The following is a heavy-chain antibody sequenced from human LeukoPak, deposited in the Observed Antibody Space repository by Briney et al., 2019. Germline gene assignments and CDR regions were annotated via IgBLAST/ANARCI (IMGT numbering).Heavy chain of an antibody. Sequence: GGSLRLSCAASGFTFSDYYMSWIRQAPGKGLDWVSYISSSGSTIYYADSVKGRFTISRDNAKNSLYLQMDSLRAEDTAVYYCARVSRDGYNLPDCWGQGTLVTVSS. CDR1: GFTFSDYY. V-gene: IGHV3-11*01. CDR3: ARVSRDGYNLPDC. CDR2: ISSSGSTI. J-gene: IGHJ4*02. D-gene: IGHD5-24*01.